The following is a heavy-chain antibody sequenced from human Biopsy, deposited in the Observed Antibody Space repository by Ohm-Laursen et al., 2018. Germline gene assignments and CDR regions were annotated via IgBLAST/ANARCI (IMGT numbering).Heavy chain of an antibody. D-gene: IGHD3-22*01. CDR3: ARDRGYYSDRTVPGYFDL. CDR1: GDSISSYY. Sequence: ETLSLTCTVSGDSISSYYWSWIRQPPGKGLQWIGYVYYTGSTDYNPSLQSRVTISVDTSNNHFSLRLRSVTPADTAIYYCARDRGYYSDRTVPGYFDLWGRGTLVTVSS. V-gene: IGHV4-59*01. J-gene: IGHJ2*01. CDR2: VYYTGST.